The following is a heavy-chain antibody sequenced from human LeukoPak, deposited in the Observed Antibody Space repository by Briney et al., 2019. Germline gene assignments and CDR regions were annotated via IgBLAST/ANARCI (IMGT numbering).Heavy chain of an antibody. D-gene: IGHD3-16*01. V-gene: IGHV1-2*02. Sequence: ASVRVSCKASVYNFTGYLIHWVRQAPGQGLEWMGWVDPKRGVTRYAQKFQGRVTLTRDTSISTLYMELTSLRSDDTAVYFCARFGEDGDDMDVWGEGTTVIVSS. CDR1: VYNFTGYL. CDR2: VDPKRGVT. J-gene: IGHJ6*03. CDR3: ARFGEDGDDMDV.